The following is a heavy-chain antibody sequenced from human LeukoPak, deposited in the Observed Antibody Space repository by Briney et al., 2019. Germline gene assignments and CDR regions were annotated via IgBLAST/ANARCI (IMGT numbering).Heavy chain of an antibody. CDR1: GFTFSNAW. CDR2: IKSKTDGGTT. CDR3: TTENYEHIVVVTARVTL. Sequence: GGSLRLSCAASGFTFSNAWMSWVRQAPGKGLEWVGRIKSKTDGGTTDYAAPVKGRFTISRDDSKNTLYLQMNSLKTEDTAVYYCTTENYEHIVVVTARVTLWGQGTLVTVSS. J-gene: IGHJ4*02. V-gene: IGHV3-15*01. D-gene: IGHD2-21*02.